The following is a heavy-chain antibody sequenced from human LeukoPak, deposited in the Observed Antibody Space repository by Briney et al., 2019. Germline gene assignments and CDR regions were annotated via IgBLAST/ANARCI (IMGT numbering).Heavy chain of an antibody. D-gene: IGHD2-2*01. CDR3: ARDGVYCSSTSCRKGEYYYYGMDV. Sequence: GGSLRLSCAASVFTFRSYSMNWGRRATGKGLVWVSSNNSSNSYIYYADSVKDRFTISRDNAKNSLYLQMNSLRAEDTAVYYCARDGVYCSSTSCRKGEYYYYGMDVWGQGTTVTVSS. CDR1: VFTFRSYS. J-gene: IGHJ6*02. V-gene: IGHV3-21*01. CDR2: NNSSNSYI.